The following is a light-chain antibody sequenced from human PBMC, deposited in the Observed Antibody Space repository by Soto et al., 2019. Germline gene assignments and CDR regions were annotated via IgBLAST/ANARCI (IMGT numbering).Light chain of an antibody. CDR2: DAS. Sequence: EIVMTQSPATLSVSPGEGATLSCRASQNIRSELAWYQQKPGQAPRLLIYDASTRANGIPARFTGGGSGTEFTLTISSLQSEDFAVYYCQQYGRSPPFSFGPGTKVDV. CDR3: QQYGRSPPFS. CDR1: QNIRSE. V-gene: IGKV3-15*01. J-gene: IGKJ3*01.